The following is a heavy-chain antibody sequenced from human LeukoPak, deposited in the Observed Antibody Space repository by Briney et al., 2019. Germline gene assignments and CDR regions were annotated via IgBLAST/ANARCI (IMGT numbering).Heavy chain of an antibody. V-gene: IGHV4-59*01. CDR3: ARDYYDSSGYYPHDAFDI. D-gene: IGHD3-22*01. CDR1: GGSISSYY. J-gene: IGHJ3*02. CDR2: IYYSGST. Sequence: SETLSLTCTVSGGSISSYYWSWIRQPPGKGLEWIGYIYYSGSTNYNPSLKSRVTISVDTSKNQFSLKLSSVTAADTAVYYCARDYYDSSGYYPHDAFDIRGQGTMVTVSS.